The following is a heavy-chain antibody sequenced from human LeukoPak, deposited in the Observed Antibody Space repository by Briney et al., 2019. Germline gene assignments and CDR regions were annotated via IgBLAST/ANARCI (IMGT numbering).Heavy chain of an antibody. CDR1: GFTFSSYW. Sequence: HTGGSLRLSCAASGFTFSSYWMHWVRQAPGKGLEWVALVWSDGNGKFYADSVKGRFTISRDNSKNTLYLQMNSLRADDTAVYYCVRVLTVTFDSWGQGTLVTVSS. CDR2: VWSDGNGK. J-gene: IGHJ4*02. D-gene: IGHD4-17*01. CDR3: VRVLTVTFDS. V-gene: IGHV3-33*08.